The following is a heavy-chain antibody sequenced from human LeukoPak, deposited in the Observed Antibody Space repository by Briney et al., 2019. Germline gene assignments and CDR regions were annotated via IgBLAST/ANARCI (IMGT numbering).Heavy chain of an antibody. CDR2: ISGSGGGT. V-gene: IGHV3-23*01. CDR1: GFTFSSYA. D-gene: IGHD5-12*01. CDR3: AKALALREWLSSQVAAFDI. Sequence: SGGSLRLSCAASGFTFSSYAMSWVRQAPGKGLDWVSAISGSGGGTYYADSVKGRFTISRDNSKNTLYLQMNSLRAEDTAVYYCAKALALREWLSSQVAAFDIWGQGTMVTVSS. J-gene: IGHJ3*02.